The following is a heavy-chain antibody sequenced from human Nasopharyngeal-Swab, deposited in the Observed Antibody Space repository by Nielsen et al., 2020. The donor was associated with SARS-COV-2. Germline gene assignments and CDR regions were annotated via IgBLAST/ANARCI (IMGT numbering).Heavy chain of an antibody. V-gene: IGHV4-59*08. CDR2: ISYSGST. J-gene: IGHJ6*03. CDR3: ARHAPPVYYYYMDV. CDR1: GGPISPYY. Sequence: SDTLSLTFPASGGPISPYYWSWIRRPPGKGLDWIGYISYSGSTNYNPSLKSRVTISVDASKKQFSLRLSSLTAADTAVYYCARHAPPVYYYYMDVWGKRTTVTVSS.